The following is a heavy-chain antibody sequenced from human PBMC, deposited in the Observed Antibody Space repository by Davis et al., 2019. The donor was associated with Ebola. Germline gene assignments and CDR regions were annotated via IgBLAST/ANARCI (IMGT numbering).Heavy chain of an antibody. CDR2: IIPMFGMV. J-gene: IGHJ4*02. CDR3: AYSSSSPFDY. Sequence: SVKVSCKASGGSINNCVITWVRQAPGQGLEWVGGIIPMFGMVKYAQKFQGRVTITADESTSTAYMELSSLRSEDTAVYYCAYSSSSPFDYWGQGTLVTVSS. D-gene: IGHD6-6*01. CDR1: GGSINNCV. V-gene: IGHV1-69*13.